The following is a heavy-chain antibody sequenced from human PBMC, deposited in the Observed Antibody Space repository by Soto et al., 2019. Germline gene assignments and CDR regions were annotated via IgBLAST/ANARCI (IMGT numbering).Heavy chain of an antibody. CDR1: GGTFSSYA. CDR2: IIPIFGTA. V-gene: IGHV1-69*13. J-gene: IGHJ4*02. Sequence: ASVKVSCKACGGTFSSYAISWVRQAPVQGLEWMGGIIPIFGTANYAQKFQGRVTITADESTSTAYMELSSLRSEDTAVYYCATYRGVEWLLDPFDYWGQGTLVTVSS. D-gene: IGHD3-3*01. CDR3: ATYRGVEWLLDPFDY.